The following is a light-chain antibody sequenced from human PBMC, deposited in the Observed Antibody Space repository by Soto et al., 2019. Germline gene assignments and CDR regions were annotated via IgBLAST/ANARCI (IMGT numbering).Light chain of an antibody. J-gene: IGKJ4*01. CDR3: QQCYGTPLT. V-gene: IGKV1-39*01. CDR1: QNINTY. CDR2: AAS. Sequence: DIQMTQSPSSLSASVGDRVTITCRASQNINTYLSWYQQIPGKAPKLLIYAASSLQSGVPSRFSGSGSGTDFTLTTSSLQPEDFTTYYCQQCYGTPLTFGGGTKVEIK.